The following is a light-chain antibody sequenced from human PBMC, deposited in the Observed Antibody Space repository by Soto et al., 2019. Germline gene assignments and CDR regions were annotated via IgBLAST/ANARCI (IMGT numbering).Light chain of an antibody. V-gene: IGKV1-17*01. CDR2: EAS. CDR1: QDVRDD. Sequence: DIQMTQSPSSLSASVGDRVTITCRASQDVRDDLGWYQQTPGKAPERLIYEASTLHRGVPSRFSGSGSGTEFTLTISSLQPEDFATYYCLQYSSYPWTFGKGKNVEIK. J-gene: IGKJ1*01. CDR3: LQYSSYPWT.